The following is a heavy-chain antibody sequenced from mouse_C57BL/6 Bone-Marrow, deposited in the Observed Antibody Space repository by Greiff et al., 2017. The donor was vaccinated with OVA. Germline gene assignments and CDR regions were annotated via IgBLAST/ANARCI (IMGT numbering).Heavy chain of an antibody. Sequence: DVKLQESGGGLVKPGGSLKLSCAASGFTFRSYAMSWVRQPPEKRLEWVATISDGGSYTYYPDNVKGRFTISRDNAKNNLYLQMSHLKSEDTAMYYCARGDLPWFAYWGQGTLVTVSA. D-gene: IGHD2-1*01. CDR1: GFTFRSYA. V-gene: IGHV5-4*03. CDR3: ARGDLPWFAY. CDR2: ISDGGSYT. J-gene: IGHJ3*01.